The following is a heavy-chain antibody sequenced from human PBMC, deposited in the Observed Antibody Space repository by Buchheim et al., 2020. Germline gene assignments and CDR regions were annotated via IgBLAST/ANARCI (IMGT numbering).Heavy chain of an antibody. D-gene: IGHD3-22*01. V-gene: IGHV3-11*05. Sequence: QVQLVESGGGLVKPGGFLRLSCTASGFTFTDYYMSWIRQAPGKGLEWGSYISSSSTSTNYADSVKGRFTISRDIAKDKLYLQMNSLRAEDTAVYYCARFNSGYYSDYWGQGTL. CDR3: ARFNSGYYSDY. CDR1: GFTFTDYY. J-gene: IGHJ4*02. CDR2: ISSSSTST.